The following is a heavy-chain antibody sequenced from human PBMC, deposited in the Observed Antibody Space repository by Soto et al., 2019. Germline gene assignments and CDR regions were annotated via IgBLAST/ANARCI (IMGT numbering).Heavy chain of an antibody. CDR1: GFTFSSNA. V-gene: IGHV3-23*01. CDR2: ISGSGDST. CDR3: ASRTSGWYFDY. D-gene: IGHD6-19*01. J-gene: IGHJ4*02. Sequence: EVQLLESGGGLVQPGGSLRLSCTASGFTFSSNAMNWVRQAPGKGLEWVSVISGSGDSTYYADSVKGRFTISRDNSKNTLYLQMKSLRSEDTAVYYCASRTSGWYFDYWGQGTVVTVSS.